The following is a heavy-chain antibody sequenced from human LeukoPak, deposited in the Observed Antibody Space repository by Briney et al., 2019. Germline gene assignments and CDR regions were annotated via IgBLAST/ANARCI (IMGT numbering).Heavy chain of an antibody. CDR3: AVGLNGVAAAGPYYFDY. V-gene: IGHV4-61*10. CDR2: IYYSGST. J-gene: IGHJ4*02. D-gene: IGHD6-13*01. Sequence: SETLSLTCTVSGGSISSGSYYWSWIRQPAGKGLEWIGYIYYSGSTNYNPSLKSRVTISVDTSKNQFSLKLSSVTAADTAVYYCAVGLNGVAAAGPYYFDYWGQGTLVTVSS. CDR1: GGSISSGSYY.